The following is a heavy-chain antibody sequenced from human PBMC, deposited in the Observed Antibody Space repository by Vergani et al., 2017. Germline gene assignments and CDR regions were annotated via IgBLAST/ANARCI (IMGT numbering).Heavy chain of an antibody. Sequence: QVQLVQSGAEVKKPGASVKVSCKASGYTFTSYGISWVRQAPGQGLEWMGWISAYNGNTNYAQKFQGRVTITADESTSTAYMELSSLRSEDTAVYYCARGDRITIFGVVTPKHYYGMDVWGQGTTVTVSS. D-gene: IGHD3-3*01. CDR2: ISAYNGNT. CDR1: GYTFTSYG. CDR3: ARGDRITIFGVVTPKHYYGMDV. V-gene: IGHV1-18*04. J-gene: IGHJ6*02.